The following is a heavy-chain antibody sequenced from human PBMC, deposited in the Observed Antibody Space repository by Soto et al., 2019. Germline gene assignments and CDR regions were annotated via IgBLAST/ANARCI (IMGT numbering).Heavy chain of an antibody. CDR1: GFTFSSYG. J-gene: IGHJ6*02. D-gene: IGHD3-22*01. CDR2: ISNDGSIQ. CDR3: AKDRRDSSGTCSRCFGMDV. Sequence: QVQLMESGGSVLQPGRSLRLSCAASGFTFSSYGMHWVRQAPGKGLEWVTIISNDGSIQYYGDSVKSRFTVSRDNSKNTLFLEMNSLTAEDTATYYCAKDRRDSSGTCSRCFGMDVWGQGTTVTVSS. V-gene: IGHV3-30*18.